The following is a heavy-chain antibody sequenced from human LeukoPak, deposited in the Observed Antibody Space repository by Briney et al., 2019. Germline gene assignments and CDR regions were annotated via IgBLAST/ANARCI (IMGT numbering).Heavy chain of an antibody. D-gene: IGHD3-9*01. J-gene: IGHJ4*02. CDR2: INHSGST. CDR1: GGSFSGYY. V-gene: IGHV4-34*01. Sequence: SDTLSLTCAVYGGSFSGYYWSWIRQPPGKGLEWIGEINHSGSTNYNPSLKSRVTISVDTSRNQFSLKLSSVTAADTAVYYCATLGQYYDISTVYHPYFGYWGQGTLVTVSS. CDR3: ATLGQYYDISTVYHPYFGY.